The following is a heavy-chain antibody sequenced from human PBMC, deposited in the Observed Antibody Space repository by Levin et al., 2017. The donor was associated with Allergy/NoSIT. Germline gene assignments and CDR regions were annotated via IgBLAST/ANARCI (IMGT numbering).Heavy chain of an antibody. J-gene: IGHJ4*02. CDR1: GGSVRSGYYY. V-gene: IGHV4-61*01. CDR2: TYDSGST. CDR3: AGLKRSDSSGNYLYYFDY. Sequence: SETLSLTCTVSGGSVRSGYYYWSWIRQSPGKGLEWIGYTYDSGSTNYNPSLKTRVTISVDTSKNQFSLKMRSVTAADTAVYSCAGLKRSDSSGNYLYYFDYWGQGTLVTVSS. D-gene: IGHD3-22*01.